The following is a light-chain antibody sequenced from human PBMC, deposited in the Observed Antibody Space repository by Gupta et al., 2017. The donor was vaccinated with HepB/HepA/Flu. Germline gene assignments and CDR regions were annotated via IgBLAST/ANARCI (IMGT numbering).Light chain of an antibody. J-gene: IGKJ1*01. CDR3: QQECSSPWT. CDR1: QSVSSSY. Sequence: EIVLTQSPGTLSLSPGERATLSCRASQSVSSSYLAWYQQRPGQAPRLLIYGASSRATGSSDRFSGSGSGTEFTLTISRREPEDFAVYYCQQECSSPWTFGQGTKVESK. CDR2: GAS. V-gene: IGKV3-20*01.